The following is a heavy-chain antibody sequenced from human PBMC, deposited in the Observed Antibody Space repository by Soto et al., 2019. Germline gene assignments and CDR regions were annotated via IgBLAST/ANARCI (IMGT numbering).Heavy chain of an antibody. CDR3: TRVPSWYGTLNKFDY. Sequence: GGSLRLSCTASGFTFGDYAMSWFRQAPGKGLEWVGFIRSKAYGGTTEYAASVKGRFTISRDDSKSIAYLQMNSLKTEDTAVYYCTRVPSWYGTLNKFDYWGQGTLVTVSS. J-gene: IGHJ4*02. V-gene: IGHV3-49*03. D-gene: IGHD6-13*01. CDR2: IRSKAYGGTT. CDR1: GFTFGDYA.